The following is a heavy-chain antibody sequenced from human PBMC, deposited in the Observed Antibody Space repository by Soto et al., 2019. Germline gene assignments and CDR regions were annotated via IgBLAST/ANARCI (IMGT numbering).Heavy chain of an antibody. D-gene: IGHD2-21*02. Sequence: GGSLRLSCAASGFTFSNYPMTWVRQAPGKGLEWVSVITGSGGGTYFVDSVKGRFTISRDNSKNTLYLQMNSLKAEDTAVYYCATVGSYCGGDCDSAPYYCGQGTLVTVSS. J-gene: IGHJ4*02. CDR1: GFTFSNYP. V-gene: IGHV3-23*01. CDR3: ATVGSYCGGDCDSAPYY. CDR2: ITGSGGGT.